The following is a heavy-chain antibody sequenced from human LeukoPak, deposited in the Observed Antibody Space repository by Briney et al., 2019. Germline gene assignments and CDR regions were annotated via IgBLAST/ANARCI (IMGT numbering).Heavy chain of an antibody. CDR3: ARDPDLGYCSGGSCCWFDP. D-gene: IGHD2-15*01. J-gene: IGHJ5*02. Sequence: ASVKVSCKASGYTFTGYYMHWVRQAPGQGLEWMGWINPNSGGTNYAQKFQGRVTMTRDTSISTAYMELSRLRSDDTAVYYCARDPDLGYCSGGSCCWFDPWGQGTLVTVSS. CDR2: INPNSGGT. V-gene: IGHV1-2*02. CDR1: GYTFTGYY.